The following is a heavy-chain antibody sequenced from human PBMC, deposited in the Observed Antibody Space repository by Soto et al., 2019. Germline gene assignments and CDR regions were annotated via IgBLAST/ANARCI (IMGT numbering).Heavy chain of an antibody. V-gene: IGHV4-39*01. CDR1: GGSISSSSYY. CDR2: IYYSGST. Sequence: SETLSLTCTVSGGSISSSSYYWGWIRQPPGKGLEWIGSIYYSGSTYYNPSLKSRVTISVDTSKNQFSLKLSSVTAADTAVHYCARHAVVVVPAPIYYYYGMDVWGQGTTVTVSS. CDR3: ARHAVVVVPAPIYYYYGMDV. D-gene: IGHD2-2*02. J-gene: IGHJ6*02.